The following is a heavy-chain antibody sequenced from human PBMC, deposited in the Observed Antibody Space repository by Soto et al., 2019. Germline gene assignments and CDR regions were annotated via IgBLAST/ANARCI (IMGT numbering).Heavy chain of an antibody. J-gene: IGHJ4*02. Sequence: EVHLLKSGGGLVHPGESLRLSCGASGFTFSNCVMTWVRQAPGEGLEWVSCITASGTGTYYADSVRGRFTISRDNSKNTMYLQMNNLRAEDTGVYYCAKGLINGRWYAEDWGQGTLVTVSS. D-gene: IGHD6-13*01. V-gene: IGHV3-23*01. CDR3: AKGLINGRWYAED. CDR2: ITASGTGT. CDR1: GFTFSNCV.